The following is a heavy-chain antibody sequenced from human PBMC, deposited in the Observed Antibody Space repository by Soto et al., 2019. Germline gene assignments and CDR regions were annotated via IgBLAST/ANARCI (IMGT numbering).Heavy chain of an antibody. CDR2: IYFSGST. J-gene: IGHJ4*02. CDR1: GGSVSSSSFD. CDR3: ARGYSSSVPISLFAY. D-gene: IGHD6-6*01. Sequence: LALGCTSSGGSVSSSSFDLAWIRQPPGKGLECIGSIYFSGSTYYSPSLKSRVTISVDTSKNQFSLKLSSVTAADTAVYFCARGYSSSVPISLFAYRGQGTLVTVSS. V-gene: IGHV4-39*07.